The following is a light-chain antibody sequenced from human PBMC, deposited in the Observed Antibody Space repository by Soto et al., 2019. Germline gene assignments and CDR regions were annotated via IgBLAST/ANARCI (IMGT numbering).Light chain of an antibody. V-gene: IGLV1-47*01. J-gene: IGLJ3*02. CDR1: SSNIGRNF. CDR2: RDT. CDR3: ATWDISLTAVL. Sequence: QSVLTQPPSASGTPGQRVSISCSGSSSNIGRNFVYWYQQLPGTAPKLIIFRDTQRPSGVPDRFSASKSGTSASLAIRGLRSDDEADYYCATWDISLTAVLFGGGTKLTVL.